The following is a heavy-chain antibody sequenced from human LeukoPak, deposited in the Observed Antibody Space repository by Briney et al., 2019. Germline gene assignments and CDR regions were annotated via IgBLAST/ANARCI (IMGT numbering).Heavy chain of an antibody. CDR2: ISGSGGST. D-gene: IGHD1-20*01. V-gene: IGHV3-23*01. CDR3: AKDSNWNDGKFDP. CDR1: GFTFSSYG. J-gene: IGHJ5*02. Sequence: LGGSLRLSCAASGFTFSSYGMSWVRQAPGKGLEWVSAISGSGGSTYYADSVKGRFTISRDNSKNTLYLQMNSLRAEDTAVYYCAKDSNWNDGKFDPWGQGTLVTVSS.